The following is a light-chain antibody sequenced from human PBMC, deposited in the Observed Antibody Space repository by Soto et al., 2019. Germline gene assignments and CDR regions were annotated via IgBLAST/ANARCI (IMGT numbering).Light chain of an antibody. J-gene: IGKJ4*01. V-gene: IGKV3-11*01. CDR3: QQRSSWPLT. CDR1: QSISSY. Sequence: EILLTQSPATLSLSPGERATLSCRASQSISSYLAWYQQKRGQAPRLLIYDASNRATGIPARFSGSGSGTDFTLTISSLETEDFAVYYCQQRSSWPLTFGGGTKVDIK. CDR2: DAS.